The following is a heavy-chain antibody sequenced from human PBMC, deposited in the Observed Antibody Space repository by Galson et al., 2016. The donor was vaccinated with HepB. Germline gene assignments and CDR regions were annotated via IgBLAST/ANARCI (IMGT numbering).Heavy chain of an antibody. J-gene: IGHJ4*02. D-gene: IGHD1-7*01. V-gene: IGHV4-39*01. Sequence: TLSLTCTVSGGSIRDDDVYWGWIRQSPGKGLDYIGNIYSGGSTSFNPSLESRVTISVDTSKNQVSLRLTSVTAADTAVYYCGTSTGTTEYWGQGTLVTVSS. CDR1: GGSIRDDDVY. CDR2: IYSGGST. CDR3: GTSTGTTEY.